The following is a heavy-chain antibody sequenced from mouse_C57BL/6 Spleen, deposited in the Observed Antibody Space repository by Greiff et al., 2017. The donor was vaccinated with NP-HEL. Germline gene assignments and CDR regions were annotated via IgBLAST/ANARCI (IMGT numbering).Heavy chain of an antibody. D-gene: IGHD1-1*01. J-gene: IGHJ2*01. CDR2: IYPRSGNT. Sequence: VNVVESGAELARPGASVKLSCKASGYTFTSYGISWVKQRTGQGLEWIGEIYPRSGNTYYNEKFKGKATLTADKSSSTAYMELRSLTSEDSAVYFCARSPEGSSYDYWGQGTTLTVSS. V-gene: IGHV1-81*01. CDR1: GYTFTSYG. CDR3: ARSPEGSSYDY.